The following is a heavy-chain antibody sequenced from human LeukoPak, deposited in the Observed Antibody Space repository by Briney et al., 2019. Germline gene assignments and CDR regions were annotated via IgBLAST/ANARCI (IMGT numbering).Heavy chain of an antibody. J-gene: IGHJ5*02. CDR1: GYTFTGYY. CDR2: INPNSGGT. V-gene: IGHV1-2*02. Sequence: ASVKVSCTASGYTFTGYYMHWVRQAPGQGLEWMGWINPNSGGTNYAQKFQGRVTMTRDTSISTAYMELSTLRSDDTAVYYCARDGLVQLDNWFDPWGQGTLVTVSS. CDR3: ARDGLVQLDNWFDP. D-gene: IGHD1-1*01.